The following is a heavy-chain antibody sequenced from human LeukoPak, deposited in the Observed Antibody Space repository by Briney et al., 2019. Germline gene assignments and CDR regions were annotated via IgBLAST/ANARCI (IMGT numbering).Heavy chain of an antibody. V-gene: IGHV1-2*06. CDR1: GYTFTGYY. D-gene: IGHD6-13*01. CDR2: INPNSGGT. Sequence: ASVKVSCKASGYTFTGYYMHWVRQAPGQGLEWMGRINPNSGGTNYAQKFQGRVTMTRDTSISTAYTELSRLRSDDTAVYYCARDPTPSSPRLAFFDNWFDPWGQGTLVTVSS. CDR3: ARDPTPSSPRLAFFDNWFDP. J-gene: IGHJ5*02.